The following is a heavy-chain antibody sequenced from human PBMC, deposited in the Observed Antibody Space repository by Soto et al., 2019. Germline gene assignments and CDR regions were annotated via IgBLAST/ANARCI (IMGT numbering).Heavy chain of an antibody. D-gene: IGHD1-1*01. J-gene: IGHJ4*02. CDR1: GGSISSGGYY. V-gene: IGHV4-31*03. Sequence: SETLSLTCTVSGGSISSGGYYWSWIRQHPGKGLEWIGYIYYSGSTYYNPSLKSRVTISVDTSKNQFSLKLSSVTAADTAVYYCAREASNNSPCYFDYWGQGTLVTVPS. CDR3: AREASNNSPCYFDY. CDR2: IYYSGST.